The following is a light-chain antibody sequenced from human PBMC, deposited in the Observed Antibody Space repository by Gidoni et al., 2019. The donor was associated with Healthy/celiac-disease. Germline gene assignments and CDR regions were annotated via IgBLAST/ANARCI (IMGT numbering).Light chain of an antibody. V-gene: IGLV2-8*01. Sequence: QSALTQPPSASGSPGQPVTISCTVTSSDVGGYNYVSWYQPHPGKAPKLMIYEVSKRPSGVPDRFFGSKSGNTASLTVSGLQAEDEADYYCSSYAGSNNLGFGGGTKLTVL. CDR2: EVS. CDR1: SSDVGGYNY. J-gene: IGLJ2*01. CDR3: SSYAGSNNLG.